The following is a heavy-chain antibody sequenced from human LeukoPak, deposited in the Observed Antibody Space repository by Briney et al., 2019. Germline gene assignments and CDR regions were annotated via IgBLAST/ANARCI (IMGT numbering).Heavy chain of an antibody. Sequence: GGSLRLSCAASGFTFSSYAMHWVRQAPGKGLEWVAVISYDGSNKYYADSVKGRFTISRDNSKNTLYLQMNSLRAEDTAVYYCARGGDTAMVNSWDPSDYWGQGTLVTVSS. J-gene: IGHJ4*02. CDR1: GFTFSSYA. V-gene: IGHV3-30-3*01. CDR3: ARGGDTAMVNSWDPSDY. CDR2: ISYDGSNK. D-gene: IGHD5-18*01.